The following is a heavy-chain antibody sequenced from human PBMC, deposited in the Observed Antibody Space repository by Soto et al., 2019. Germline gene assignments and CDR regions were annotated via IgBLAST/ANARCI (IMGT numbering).Heavy chain of an antibody. V-gene: IGHV3-23*01. J-gene: IGHJ4*02. CDR3: AKDSALWSGYYKRGYYFDY. D-gene: IGHD3-3*01. CDR2: ISGSGDNT. CDR1: GFTFSNYA. Sequence: GGSLRLSCATSGFTFSNYAMSWVRQAPGKGLEWVSPISGSGDNTHYADSVRGRFTISRDNSRNTLYLQMNSLRAEDTAVYYCAKDSALWSGYYKRGYYFDYWGQGTLVTVSS.